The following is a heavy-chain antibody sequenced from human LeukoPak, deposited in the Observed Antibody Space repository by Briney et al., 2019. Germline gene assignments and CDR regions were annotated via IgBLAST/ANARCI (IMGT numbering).Heavy chain of an antibody. CDR1: GGSISSYY. Sequence: PSETLSLTCTVSGGSISSYYWSWIRQPAGKGLEWIGRFYTSGSTNYNPSLKSRVTISVDTSKNQFSLKVNSATAADTAVYYCARGRDGYNFLNRGEYYYFDYWGLGTQVTVSS. D-gene: IGHD5-24*01. V-gene: IGHV4-4*07. CDR3: ARGRDGYNFLNRGEYYYFDY. CDR2: FYTSGST. J-gene: IGHJ4*02.